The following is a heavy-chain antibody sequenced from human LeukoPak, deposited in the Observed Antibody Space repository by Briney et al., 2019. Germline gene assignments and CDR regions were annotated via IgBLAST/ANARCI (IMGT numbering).Heavy chain of an antibody. Sequence: SQTLSLTCTVSGGSISSGSYYWSWIRQPAGKGLEWIGRIYTSGSTNYNPSLKSRVTISVDTSKNQFSLKLSSVTAADTAVYYCARGIATTLLYYFDYRGQGTLVTVSS. V-gene: IGHV4-61*02. CDR2: IYTSGST. D-gene: IGHD2-15*01. CDR1: GGSISSGSYY. CDR3: ARGIATTLLYYFDY. J-gene: IGHJ4*02.